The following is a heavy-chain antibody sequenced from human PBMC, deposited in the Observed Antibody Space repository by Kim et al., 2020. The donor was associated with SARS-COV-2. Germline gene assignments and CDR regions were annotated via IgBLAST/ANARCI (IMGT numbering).Heavy chain of an antibody. Sequence: GGSLRLSCAASGFTFSSYAMSWVRQAPGKGLEWVSAISGSGGSTYYADSVKGRFTISRDNSKNTLYLQMNSLRAEDTAVYYCANGGVVRRFPDYWGQGTLVTVSS. CDR1: GFTFSSYA. J-gene: IGHJ4*02. CDR2: ISGSGGST. CDR3: ANGGVVRRFPDY. D-gene: IGHD1-1*01. V-gene: IGHV3-23*01.